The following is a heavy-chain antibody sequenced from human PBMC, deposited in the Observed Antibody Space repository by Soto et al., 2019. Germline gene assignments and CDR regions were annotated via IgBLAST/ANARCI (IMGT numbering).Heavy chain of an antibody. CDR3: ARDVNYYGSGSYRGWFEP. J-gene: IGHJ5*02. D-gene: IGHD3-10*01. V-gene: IGHV1-69*06. CDR1: GGTFSSYA. Sequence: SVKVSCKASGGTFSSYAISWVRQAPGQGLGWMGGIIPIFGTANYAQKFQGRVTITADKSTSTAYMELSSLRSEDTAVYYCARDVNYYGSGSYRGWFEPWGQGPLVTVSS. CDR2: IIPIFGTA.